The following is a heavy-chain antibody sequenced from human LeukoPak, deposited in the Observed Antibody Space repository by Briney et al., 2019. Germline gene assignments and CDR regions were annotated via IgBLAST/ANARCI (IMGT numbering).Heavy chain of an antibody. Sequence: SVKVSCKASGGTSSSYAISWVRQAPGQGLEWTGRIIPIFGTANYAQKFQGRVTITTDESTSTAYMELSSLGSEDTAVYYCARAVPGDAFDIWGQGTMVTVSS. V-gene: IGHV1-69*05. D-gene: IGHD1-14*01. J-gene: IGHJ3*02. CDR2: IIPIFGTA. CDR1: GGTSSSYA. CDR3: ARAVPGDAFDI.